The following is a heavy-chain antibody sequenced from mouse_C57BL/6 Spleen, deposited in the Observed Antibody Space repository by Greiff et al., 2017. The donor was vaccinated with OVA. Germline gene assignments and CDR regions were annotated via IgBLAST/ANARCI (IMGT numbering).Heavy chain of an antibody. CDR3: ARRYGGSYGYFDV. CDR2: IYPGSGST. V-gene: IGHV1-55*01. J-gene: IGHJ1*03. Sequence: VQLQQSGAELVKPGASVKMSCKASGYTFTSYWITWVKQRPGQGLEWIGDIYPGSGSTNYNEKFKSKATLTVDTSSSTAYMQLSSLTSEDSAVYYCARRYGGSYGYFDVWGTGTTVTVSS. D-gene: IGHD1-1*01. CDR1: GYTFTSYW.